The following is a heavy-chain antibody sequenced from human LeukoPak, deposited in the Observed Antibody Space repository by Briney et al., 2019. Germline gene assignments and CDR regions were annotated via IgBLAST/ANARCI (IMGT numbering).Heavy chain of an antibody. CDR2: ISSSSSYI. J-gene: IGHJ4*02. Sequence: AGSLRLSCAASGFTFSSYSMNWVPQAPGKGLEWVSSISSSSSYIYYADSVKGRFTISTDNATNSLYLQMNSLRAEDTAVYYCASASAYVGDYWGQGTLVTVSS. D-gene: IGHD4-23*01. CDR1: GFTFSSYS. V-gene: IGHV3-21*01. CDR3: ASASAYVGDY.